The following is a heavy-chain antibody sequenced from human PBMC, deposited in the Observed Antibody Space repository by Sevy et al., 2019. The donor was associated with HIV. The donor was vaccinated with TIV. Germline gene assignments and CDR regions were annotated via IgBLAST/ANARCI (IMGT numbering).Heavy chain of an antibody. V-gene: IGHV1-18*01. D-gene: IGHD3-10*01. CDR3: AREEYYYRSGTYRPPNYYGMDV. CDR2: ISDYNGYT. Sequence: ASVKVSCKASGYTFSSYGISWVRQAPGQGLEWMGWISDYNGYTNYAHKFQGRVTMSTETSTRTAYMELRSLRSDDTAVYFCAREEYYYRSGTYRPPNYYGMDVWGQGTAVTVSS. J-gene: IGHJ6*02. CDR1: GYTFSSYG.